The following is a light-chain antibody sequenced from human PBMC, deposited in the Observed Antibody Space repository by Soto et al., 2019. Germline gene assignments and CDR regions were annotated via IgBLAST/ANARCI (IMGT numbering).Light chain of an antibody. V-gene: IGKV1-12*01. Sequence: DIQMTQSPSSVSASVGDRVTITCRASQGISSWLDWYQQKPEKAPKLVIYDASSLQSGVPSRFSGSGSGTDFSLAISSLQPEDFETYYCPQANSFHLTLGGGPKVDIQ. CDR2: DAS. CDR1: QGISSW. CDR3: PQANSFHLT. J-gene: IGKJ4*01.